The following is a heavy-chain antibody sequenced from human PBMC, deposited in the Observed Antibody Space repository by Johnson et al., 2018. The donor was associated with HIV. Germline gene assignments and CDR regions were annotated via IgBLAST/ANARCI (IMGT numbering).Heavy chain of an antibody. CDR2: IFSGGTT. V-gene: IGHV3-66*01. J-gene: IGHJ3*01. CDR1: GFTVSSNY. Sequence: VQLVESGGGLVKPGGSLRLSCAASGFTVSSNYMSWVRQAPGKGLEWVSVIFSGGTTYYADSVKGRFTISRNNAKNSLYLQMNSLRAEDTAVYYCARGGTYYYDRPYDAFDLWGQGTMVTVSS. CDR3: ARGGTYYYDRPYDAFDL. D-gene: IGHD3-22*01.